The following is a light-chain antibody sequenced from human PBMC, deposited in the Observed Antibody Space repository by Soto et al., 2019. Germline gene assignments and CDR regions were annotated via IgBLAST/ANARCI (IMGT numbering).Light chain of an antibody. CDR1: QTISSW. J-gene: IGKJ1*01. CDR2: KAS. CDR3: QHYNSYSEA. Sequence: DIPLTQSPSTLSGSLVDRVSIXCRASQTISSWLAWYQQKPGKAPKLLIYKASTLKSGVPSRFSGSGSGTEFTLTISSLQPDDFATYYCQHYNSYSEAFGQGTKVDIK. V-gene: IGKV1-5*03.